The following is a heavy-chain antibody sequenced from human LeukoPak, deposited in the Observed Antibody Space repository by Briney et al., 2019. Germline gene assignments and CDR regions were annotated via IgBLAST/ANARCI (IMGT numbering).Heavy chain of an antibody. D-gene: IGHD6-13*01. CDR2: IYYSGST. CDR3: AAQLDAGTDY. J-gene: IGHJ4*02. CDR1: GGSISSYY. Sequence: SETLSLTCTVSGGSISSYYWSWIRQPQGKGLEWIGYIYYSGSTNYNPSLKSRVTISVDTSKNQFSLKLSSVTAADTAVYYCAAQLDAGTDYWGQGTLVTVSS. V-gene: IGHV4-59*01.